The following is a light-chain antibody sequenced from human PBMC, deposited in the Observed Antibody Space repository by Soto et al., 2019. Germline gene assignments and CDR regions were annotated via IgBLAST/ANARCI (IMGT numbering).Light chain of an antibody. J-gene: IGLJ1*01. CDR1: SSDVGAYNF. V-gene: IGLV2-14*03. CDR3: SAYTVSRTYV. CDR2: NVY. Sequence: SALTQPASVSGSPGQSITISCTGTSSDVGAYNFGSWHQQHPGKAPKLMLYNVYDRPSGISYRFSGSKSGNTASLTISGRQGEDEADYYCSAYTVSRTYVFGTGTKVTVL.